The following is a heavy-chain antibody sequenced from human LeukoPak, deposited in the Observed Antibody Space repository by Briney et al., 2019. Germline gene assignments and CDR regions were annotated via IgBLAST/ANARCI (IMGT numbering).Heavy chain of an antibody. CDR3: ARADKAFSIGSGRPQYFQH. CDR1: GFTFSGYS. J-gene: IGHJ1*01. Sequence: GGSLRLSCAASGFTFSGYSMNWVRQAPGKGLEWVSSISSSSSYIYYADSVRGRFTISRDNAKNSLYLQMNSLRAEDTAVYYCARADKAFSIGSGRPQYFQHRGQGTLVTVSS. CDR2: ISSSSSYI. D-gene: IGHD6-19*01. V-gene: IGHV3-21*01.